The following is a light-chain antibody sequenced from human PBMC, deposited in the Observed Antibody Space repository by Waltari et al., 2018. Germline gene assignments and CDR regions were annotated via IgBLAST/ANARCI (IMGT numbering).Light chain of an antibody. V-gene: IGLV2-23*02. Sequence: QSALTQPASVSGSPGQSITISCTGTSRDIGTYDLVSWYQQYPGKAPKLMIYEVNKRPSGLSDRFSGPKSGNTASLTISGLQAEDEADYYCCSYAGRVVFGGGTKLTVL. CDR2: EVN. CDR1: SRDIGTYDL. J-gene: IGLJ2*01. CDR3: CSYAGRVV.